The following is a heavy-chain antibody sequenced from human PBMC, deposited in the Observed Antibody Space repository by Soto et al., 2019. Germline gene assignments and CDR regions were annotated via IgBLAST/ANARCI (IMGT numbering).Heavy chain of an antibody. Sequence: SGPTLVNPTQTLTLTCTFSGFSLSTSGMCVSWIRQPPGKALEWLALIDWDDDKYYSTSLKTRLTISKDTSKNQVVLTMTNMDPVDTATYYCARIVGPYDSSGYYPNPFAFDIWGQGTMVTVSS. CDR2: IDWDDDK. CDR3: ARIVGPYDSSGYYPNPFAFDI. V-gene: IGHV2-70*01. CDR1: GFSLSTSGMC. J-gene: IGHJ3*02. D-gene: IGHD3-22*01.